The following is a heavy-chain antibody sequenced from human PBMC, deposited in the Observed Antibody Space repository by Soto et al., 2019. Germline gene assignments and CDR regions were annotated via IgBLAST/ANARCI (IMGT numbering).Heavy chain of an antibody. Sequence: SETLSLTCTVSGGSISSYYWSWIRQPPGKGLEWIGYIYYSGSTNYNPSLKSRVTISVDTSKNQFSLKLSSVTAADTAVYYCARRYGVTLVSWGEATLVTVS. D-gene: IGHD4-17*01. J-gene: IGHJ4*02. CDR2: IYYSGST. CDR3: ARRYGVTLVS. CDR1: GGSISSYY. V-gene: IGHV4-59*08.